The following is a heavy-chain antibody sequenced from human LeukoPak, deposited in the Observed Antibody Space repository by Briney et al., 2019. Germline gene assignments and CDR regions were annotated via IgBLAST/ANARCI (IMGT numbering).Heavy chain of an antibody. CDR3: TTANRSIAAAGTWWGRVDY. J-gene: IGHJ4*02. Sequence: GGSLRLSCAASGLTFSNAWMNWVRQAPGKGLEWVGRIKSKTDGGTTDYAAPVKGRFTISRDDSKNTLYLQMNSLKTEDTAVYYCTTANRSIAAAGTWWGRVDYWGQGTLVTVSS. V-gene: IGHV3-15*07. D-gene: IGHD6-13*01. CDR2: IKSKTDGGTT. CDR1: GLTFSNAW.